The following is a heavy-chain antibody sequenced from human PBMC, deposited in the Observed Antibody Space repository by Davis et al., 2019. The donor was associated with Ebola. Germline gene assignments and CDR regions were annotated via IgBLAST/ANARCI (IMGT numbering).Heavy chain of an antibody. J-gene: IGHJ6*04. Sequence: GGSLTLSCAASGFTFSSYDMTWVRQAPGKGLEWVSGISGSGDTISYADSVKGRFTISRDNSKNTLYLQMNSLRADDTAVYYCAKGDLYDFLSGYPYYYYYGMDVWGKGTTVTVSS. CDR1: GFTFSSYD. V-gene: IGHV3-23*01. CDR3: AKGDLYDFLSGYPYYYYYGMDV. CDR2: ISGSGDTI. D-gene: IGHD3-3*01.